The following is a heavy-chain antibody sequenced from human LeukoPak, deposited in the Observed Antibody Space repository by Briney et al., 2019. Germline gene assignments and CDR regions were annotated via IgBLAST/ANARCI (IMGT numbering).Heavy chain of an antibody. CDR3: AKGTTIFGVVITLDY. Sequence: GGSLRLSCAASGFTFSSYAMSLVRQAPGKGLEWVSAISGSGGSTYYADSVKGRFTISRDNSKNTLYLQMNSLRAEDTAVYYCAKGTTIFGVVITLDYWGQGTLVTVSS. CDR1: GFTFSSYA. J-gene: IGHJ4*02. V-gene: IGHV3-23*01. CDR2: ISGSGGST. D-gene: IGHD3-3*01.